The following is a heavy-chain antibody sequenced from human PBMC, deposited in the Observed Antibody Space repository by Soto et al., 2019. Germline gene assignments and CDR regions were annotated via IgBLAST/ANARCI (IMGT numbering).Heavy chain of an antibody. Sequence: PSQTLSLTCVISGDSVSSKSAAWKWSRQSPSRGLEWLGRTYYRSKWYNDYAVSVKSRITINPDTSKNQFSLQLNSVTPEDTAVYYCARVPNPFRLKIGYEDALDFWGQGTMVTVSS. J-gene: IGHJ3*01. V-gene: IGHV6-1*01. CDR2: TYYRSKWYN. D-gene: IGHD5-12*01. CDR1: GDSVSSKSAA. CDR3: ARVPNPFRLKIGYEDALDF.